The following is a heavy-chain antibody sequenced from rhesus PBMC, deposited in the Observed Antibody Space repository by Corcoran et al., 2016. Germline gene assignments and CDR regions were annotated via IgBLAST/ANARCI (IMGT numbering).Heavy chain of an antibody. Sequence: EVQLVESGGGLVQPGGSLRLPCAASGVTFSFSAMPWVRQASGKGLEWVGRIRSKSDNYKTGYAASVKGRFTISRDDSKNTAYLQMNSLKTEDTAVYYCSNSWSMDVWGRGLLVTVSS. CDR2: IRSKSDNYKT. J-gene: IGHJ5-2*02. D-gene: IGHD1-1*01. CDR3: SNSWSMDV. CDR1: GVTFSFSA. V-gene: IGHV3-118*01.